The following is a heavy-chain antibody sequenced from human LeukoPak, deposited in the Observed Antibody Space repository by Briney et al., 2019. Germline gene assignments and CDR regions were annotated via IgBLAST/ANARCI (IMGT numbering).Heavy chain of an antibody. D-gene: IGHD2-2*02. CDR3: SRSTSLYTGPYRYDY. J-gene: IGHJ4*02. V-gene: IGHV4-39*01. CDR1: GGSISSSSYY. Sequence: SEAMSLTCTVSGGSISSSSYYWGWIRQPPGKGLEWIGSIYYSGSTYYNPSLKSRVTISVDTSKNQFSLKLSSMTTADTPVYYCSRSTSLYTGPYRYDYSGQGTLVTVSS. CDR2: IYYSGST.